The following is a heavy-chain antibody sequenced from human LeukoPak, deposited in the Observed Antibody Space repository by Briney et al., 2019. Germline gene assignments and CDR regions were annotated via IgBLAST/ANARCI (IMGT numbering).Heavy chain of an antibody. CDR1: GFSLSTSGMR. J-gene: IGHJ6*03. D-gene: IGHD6-6*01. Sequence: SGPTLVNPTQTLTLTCTFSGFSLSTSGMRVSWIRQPPGKALEWLARIDWDDDKFYSTSLKTRLTISKDTSKNQVVLTMTNMDPVDTATYYCARMSIAAPDCYYYYMDVWGKGTTVTVSS. V-gene: IGHV2-70*04. CDR2: IDWDDDK. CDR3: ARMSIAAPDCYYYYMDV.